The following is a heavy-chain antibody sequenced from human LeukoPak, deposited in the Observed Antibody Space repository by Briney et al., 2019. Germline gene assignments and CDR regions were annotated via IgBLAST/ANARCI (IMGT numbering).Heavy chain of an antibody. Sequence: GGSLRLSCAASGFTFDDYAMHWVRQAPGKGLEWVSLIGGDGGRTLYADSVKGRFTISRDNSKNSLYLQMNSLRTEDTAFYYCAKGSSAYYYGSSGYYPDFDYWGQGTLVTVSS. V-gene: IGHV3-43*02. J-gene: IGHJ4*02. CDR1: GFTFDDYA. CDR3: AKGSSAYYYGSSGYYPDFDY. D-gene: IGHD3-22*01. CDR2: IGGDGGRT.